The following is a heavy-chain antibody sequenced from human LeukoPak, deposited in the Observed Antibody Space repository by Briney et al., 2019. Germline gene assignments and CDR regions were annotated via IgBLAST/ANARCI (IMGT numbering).Heavy chain of an antibody. V-gene: IGHV1-69*06. CDR2: IIPIFGTA. Sequence: ASVKVSCKASGGTFSSYAISWVRQAPGQGLEWMGGIIPIFGTANYAQKFQGRVTITADKSTSTAYMELSSLRSEVTAVYYCARAVAGEYYFDYWGQGTLVTVSS. J-gene: IGHJ4*02. CDR3: ARAVAGEYYFDY. D-gene: IGHD6-19*01. CDR1: GGTFSSYA.